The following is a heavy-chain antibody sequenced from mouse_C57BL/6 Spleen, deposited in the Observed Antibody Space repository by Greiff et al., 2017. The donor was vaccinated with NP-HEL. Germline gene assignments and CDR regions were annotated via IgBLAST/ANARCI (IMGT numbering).Heavy chain of an antibody. V-gene: IGHV14-3*01. D-gene: IGHD2-4*01. Sequence: EVQLQQSVAELVRPGASVKLSCTASGSPIKNTYMHWVKQRPDQGLEWIGRIDPANGNPKYATNFQGKAPIPADTSSNTAYRQLSSLTSEDTAIYCCARSRDYDYGGGFAYWGQGTLVTVSA. CDR1: GSPIKNTY. CDR2: IDPANGNP. CDR3: ARSRDYDYGGGFAY. J-gene: IGHJ3*01.